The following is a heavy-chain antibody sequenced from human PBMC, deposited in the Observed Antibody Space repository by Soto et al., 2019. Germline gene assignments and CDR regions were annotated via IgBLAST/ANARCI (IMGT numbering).Heavy chain of an antibody. Sequence: EVQLVQSGAEVKKPGESLRISCQASGYTFINYWISWVRQVPGKGLEWMGRVDPNDSYSNYSPSFQGHITTSADRSIGTAYVQWSTLKASDTAMYYCVRQKIYGYGAGAFDIWGQGTMVTVSS. CDR2: VDPNDSYS. V-gene: IGHV5-10-1*03. CDR1: GYTFINYW. CDR3: VRQKIYGYGAGAFDI. J-gene: IGHJ3*02. D-gene: IGHD5-18*01.